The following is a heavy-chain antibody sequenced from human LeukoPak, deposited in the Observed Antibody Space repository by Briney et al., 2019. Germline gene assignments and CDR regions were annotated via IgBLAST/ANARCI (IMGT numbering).Heavy chain of an antibody. V-gene: IGHV3-11*04. D-gene: IGHD3-9*01. J-gene: IGHJ4*02. CDR3: ARGDRLRYFEGFYFDY. CDR2: ISSSVSTI. Sequence: GGSLRLSCAASGFTFSDYYMSWIRQAPGQGLEWVSYISSSVSTIYYADSVKGRFTISRDNAKNSLYLQMNSLRAEDTAVYYCARGDRLRYFEGFYFDYWGQGTLVTVSS. CDR1: GFTFSDYY.